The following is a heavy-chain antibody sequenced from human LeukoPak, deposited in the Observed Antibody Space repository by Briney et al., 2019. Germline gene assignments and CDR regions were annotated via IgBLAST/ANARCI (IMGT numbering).Heavy chain of an antibody. D-gene: IGHD5-24*01. CDR2: ISDSGGRT. CDR3: ARDGRPLDY. CDR1: GFTFSNYA. J-gene: IGHJ4*02. Sequence: PGGSLRLSCVASGFTFSNYAMSWVRQAPGKGLEWVSGISDSGGRTYYADSVKGRFTISRDNSKNTLYLQMNSLRAEDTAVYYCARDGRPLDYWGQGTLVTVSS. V-gene: IGHV3-23*01.